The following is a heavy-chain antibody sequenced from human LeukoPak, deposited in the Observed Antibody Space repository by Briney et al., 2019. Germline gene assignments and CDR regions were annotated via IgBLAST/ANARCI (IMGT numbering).Heavy chain of an antibody. V-gene: IGHV3-21*01. D-gene: IGHD1-26*01. Sequence: PGGSLRLSCAASGFTFSSYSMNWVRQAPGKGLEWVSSISSSSSYIYYADSVKGRCTISRDNAKNSLYLQMNSLRAEDTAVYYCARGGGSSGSYYSLSDWGQGTLVTVSS. CDR1: GFTFSSYS. CDR3: ARGGGSSGSYYSLSD. J-gene: IGHJ4*02. CDR2: ISSSSSYI.